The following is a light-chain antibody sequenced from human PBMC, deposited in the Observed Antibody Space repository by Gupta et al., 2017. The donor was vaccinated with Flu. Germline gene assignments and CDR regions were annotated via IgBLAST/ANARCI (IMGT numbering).Light chain of an antibody. V-gene: IGKV3-11*01. J-gene: IGKJ5*01. CDR2: DAS. CDR3: QQRYNWPIT. CDR1: QTVTTY. Sequence: PGERATLSCRASQTVTTYLAWYQQKIGQAPRLLIYDASIRATGTPARFSGSGSATDFTLTISRLEPEDFAVYYCQQRYNWPITFGPGTRLEIK.